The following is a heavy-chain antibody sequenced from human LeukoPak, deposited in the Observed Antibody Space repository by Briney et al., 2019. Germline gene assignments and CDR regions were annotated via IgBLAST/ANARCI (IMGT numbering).Heavy chain of an antibody. D-gene: IGHD5-24*01. CDR2: INPNSGGT. CDR1: GYTFTGYY. J-gene: IGHJ4*02. V-gene: IGHV1-2*02. CDR3: ARDGGDGYHANPYY. Sequence: ASVKVSCKASGYTFTGYYIHWVRQAPGQGLECMGWINPNSGGTNLAQDYRGRVTMTRDTSISTAYMELNSLRSDDTAVYFCARDGGDGYHANPYYWGRGTLVTVSS.